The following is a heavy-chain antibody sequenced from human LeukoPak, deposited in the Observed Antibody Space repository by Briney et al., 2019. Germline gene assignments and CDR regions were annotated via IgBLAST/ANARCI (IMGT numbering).Heavy chain of an antibody. CDR3: ASGIAVAGIFDY. D-gene: IGHD6-19*01. CDR1: GGSISSSSYY. CDR2: IYYSGST. Sequence: PSETLSLTCTVSGGSISSSSYYWGWIRQPPGKGLEWIGSIYYSGSTYYNPSLKSRVTISVDTSKNQFSLKLSSVTAADTAVYYCASGIAVAGIFDYWGQGTLVTVSS. J-gene: IGHJ4*02. V-gene: IGHV4-39*01.